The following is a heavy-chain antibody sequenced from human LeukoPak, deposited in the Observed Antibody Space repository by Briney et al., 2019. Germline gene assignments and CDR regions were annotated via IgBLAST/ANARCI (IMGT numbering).Heavy chain of an antibody. Sequence: SETLSLTCTVSGDSISNPYYWGWIRQPPGKGLEWIGSISHSGSTFYTPSLRSRVTISLDTSKNQFSLKLNSVTAADTAVYYCAIDTWKDYYYYFMDVWGKGTTVTVSS. CDR3: AIDTWKDYYYYFMDV. V-gene: IGHV4-38-2*02. D-gene: IGHD1-1*01. CDR1: GDSISNPYY. CDR2: ISHSGST. J-gene: IGHJ6*03.